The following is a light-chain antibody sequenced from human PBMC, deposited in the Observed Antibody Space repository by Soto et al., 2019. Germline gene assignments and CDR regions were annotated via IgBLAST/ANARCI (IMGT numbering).Light chain of an antibody. CDR2: AAS. Sequence: EIVLTQSPGTLSLSPGERATLSCRASQSVSSNYLAWYQQKPGQAPRLLIYAASTRATGIPDRFSGSGSGTDFTLTISSLEPEDFAVYYCQQYNSWPETFGQGTKVDIK. J-gene: IGKJ1*01. V-gene: IGKV3-20*01. CDR1: QSVSSNY. CDR3: QQYNSWPET.